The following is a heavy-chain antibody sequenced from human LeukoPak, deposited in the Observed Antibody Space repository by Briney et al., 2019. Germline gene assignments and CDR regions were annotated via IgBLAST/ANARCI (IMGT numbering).Heavy chain of an antibody. CDR2: INPSGGSA. CDR1: GYTFTSYY. V-gene: IGHV1-46*01. D-gene: IGHD3-22*01. CDR3: ARDPGSYDLDY. Sequence: ASVKVSCKASGYTFTSYYVHWVRQAPGQGLEWMGIINPSGGSATYAQKFQGRVTLTRDTSTSTVYLELNSLRSEDTAVYYCARDPGSYDLDYWGQGTLVTVSS. J-gene: IGHJ4*02.